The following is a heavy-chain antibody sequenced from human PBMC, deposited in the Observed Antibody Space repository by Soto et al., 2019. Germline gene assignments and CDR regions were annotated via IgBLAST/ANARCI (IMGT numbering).Heavy chain of an antibody. J-gene: IGHJ3*02. CDR3: ARGGTGYRDAFDI. CDR1: GFTFSSYS. CDR2: ISSSSSYI. Sequence: GGSLRLSCAASGFTFSSYSMNWVRQAPGKGLEWVSSISSSSSYIYYADSVKGRFTISRDNAKNSLYLQMNSLRAEDTAVYYCARGGTGYRDAFDIWGQGTMVTVSS. V-gene: IGHV3-21*01. D-gene: IGHD3-16*02.